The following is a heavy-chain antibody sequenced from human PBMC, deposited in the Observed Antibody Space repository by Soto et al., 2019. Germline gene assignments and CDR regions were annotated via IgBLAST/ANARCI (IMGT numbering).Heavy chain of an antibody. CDR2: ISSSGSTI. D-gene: IGHD2-2*01. J-gene: IGHJ5*02. V-gene: IGHV3-11*01. Sequence: PGGSLRLSCAASGFTFSDYYMSWIRQAPGKGLEWVSYISSSGSTIYYADSVKGRFTISRDNAKNSLYLQMNSLRAEDTAVYYCARRIVVVPAAIVGWFDPWGQGTLVTVSS. CDR3: ARRIVVVPAAIVGWFDP. CDR1: GFTFSDYY.